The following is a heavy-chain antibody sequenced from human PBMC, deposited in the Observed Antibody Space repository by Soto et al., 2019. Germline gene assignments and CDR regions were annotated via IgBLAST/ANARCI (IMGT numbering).Heavy chain of an antibody. CDR3: AHRQVFGVVIAFDY. CDR2: IYWDDDK. CDR1: GFSLSTSGVG. D-gene: IGHD3-3*01. Sequence: QITLKESGPTLVKPTQTLTLTCTFSGFSLSTSGVGVGWIRQPPGKALEWLALIYWDDDKRYSPSLKSRLTMTKDTSKNQVVLTMTNMDPVDTATYYCAHRQVFGVVIAFDYWGQGTLVTVSS. J-gene: IGHJ4*02. V-gene: IGHV2-5*02.